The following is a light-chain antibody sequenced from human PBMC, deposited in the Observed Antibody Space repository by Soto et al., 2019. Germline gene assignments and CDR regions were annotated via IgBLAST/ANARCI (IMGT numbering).Light chain of an antibody. CDR2: AAS. J-gene: IGKJ1*01. Sequence: EIVLTQSPGTLSLSPGERATLSCRASQTISSTYLAWYQQNPGQAPRLLIYAASTRATGVPDRFSGSGSGTDFTLTISRLEPEDFAVYYCQQYGSSPKTFGQGTK. CDR3: QQYGSSPKT. CDR1: QTISSTY. V-gene: IGKV3-20*01.